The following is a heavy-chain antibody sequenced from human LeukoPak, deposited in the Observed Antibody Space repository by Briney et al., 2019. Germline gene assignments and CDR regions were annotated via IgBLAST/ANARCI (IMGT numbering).Heavy chain of an antibody. Sequence: GGTLRLSCTAAGFTFSTFDLSWVRQAPGKGLEWVSGISGSGFTTYYADSVKGRFTISRDNSKNTLYLQMNSLRAEDTAVYYCARVVPPTDYGSGSYFWDPYYFDYWGQGTLVTVSS. V-gene: IGHV3-23*01. CDR1: GFTFSTFD. D-gene: IGHD3-10*01. CDR2: ISGSGFTT. J-gene: IGHJ4*02. CDR3: ARVVPPTDYGSGSYFWDPYYFDY.